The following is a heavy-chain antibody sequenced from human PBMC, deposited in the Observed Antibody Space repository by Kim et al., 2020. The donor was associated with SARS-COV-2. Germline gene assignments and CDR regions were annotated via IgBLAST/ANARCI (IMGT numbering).Heavy chain of an antibody. J-gene: IGHJ6*02. V-gene: IGHV4-31*03. CDR3: ATASLTMVRGVIIGNYYDGMDV. D-gene: IGHD3-10*01. CDR1: GGSISSGGYY. CDR2: IYYSGST. Sequence: SETLSLTCTVSGGSISSGGYYWSWIRQHPGKGLEWIGYIYYSGSTYYNPSLKSRVTISVDTSKNQFSLKLSSVTAADTAVYYCATASLTMVRGVIIGNYYDGMDVWGQGTTVTVSS.